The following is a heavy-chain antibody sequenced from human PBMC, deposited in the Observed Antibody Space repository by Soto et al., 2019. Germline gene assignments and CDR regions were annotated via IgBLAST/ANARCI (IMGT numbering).Heavy chain of an antibody. CDR2: IIPLFGTA. CDR3: ARDVTGGQQLVLSERWFDP. J-gene: IGHJ5*02. V-gene: IGHV1-69*06. CDR1: GGTFSSYA. D-gene: IGHD6-13*01. Sequence: QVQLVQSGAEVTKPGSSVKVSCKGSGGTFSSYAISWVRQAPGQGLEWMGGIIPLFGTANYAQKFQGRVTITADKSTSTAYMELSSLRSEDTAVYYCARDVTGGQQLVLSERWFDPLGQGTLVTVS.